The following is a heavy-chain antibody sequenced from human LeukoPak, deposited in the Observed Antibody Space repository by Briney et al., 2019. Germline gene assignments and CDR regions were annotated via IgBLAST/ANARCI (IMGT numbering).Heavy chain of an antibody. J-gene: IGHJ4*02. CDR2: INHSGST. V-gene: IGHV4-34*01. CDR3: ASYRGVTTLDY. Sequence: PSETLSLTCAVYGGSFSGYYWSWIRQPPGKGLEWIGEINHSGSTNYNPSLKSRVTISVDTSKNQFSLKLSSVTAADTAVYYCASYRGVTTLDYWGQGTLVTVSS. D-gene: IGHD4-17*01. CDR1: GGSFSGYY.